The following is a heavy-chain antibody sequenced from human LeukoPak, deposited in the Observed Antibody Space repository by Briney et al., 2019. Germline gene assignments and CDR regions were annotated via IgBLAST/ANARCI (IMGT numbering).Heavy chain of an antibody. CDR3: ARGLNDSWTGENY. CDR1: DGSFSGYY. J-gene: IGHJ4*02. V-gene: IGHV4-34*01. CDR2: INHSGST. Sequence: SETLSLTCAVYDGSFSGYYWSWIRQPPGKGLEWIGEINHSGSTNFNPSLKSRVTISLDTSKSQFSLKVRYVTAADTAVYYCARGLNDSWTGENYWGQGTLVTVSS. D-gene: IGHD3-3*01.